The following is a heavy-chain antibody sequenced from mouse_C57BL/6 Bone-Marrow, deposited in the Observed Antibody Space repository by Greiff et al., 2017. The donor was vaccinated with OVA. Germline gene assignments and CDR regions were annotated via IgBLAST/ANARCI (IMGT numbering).Heavy chain of an antibody. CDR3: SRYYGSSYVYFDV. J-gene: IGHJ1*03. CDR1: GYTFTDYN. D-gene: IGHD1-1*01. CDR2: INPNNGGN. V-gene: IGHV1-18*01. Sequence: EVQLQQSGPELVKPGASVKIPCQASGYTFTDYNLDWVKQSHGKSLEWIGDINPNNGGNIYNQKFKGKATLTVDKSSSTDYIERRSMTSEDSADYYGSRYYGSSYVYFDVWGTGTTGT.